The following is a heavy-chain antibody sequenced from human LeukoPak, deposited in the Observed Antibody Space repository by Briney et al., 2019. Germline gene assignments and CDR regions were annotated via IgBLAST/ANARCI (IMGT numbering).Heavy chain of an antibody. Sequence: AGGSLRLSCAASVFIFSIYDMCWARQAPGKGLEWVAFIQHDGTNRYYADTVKGRFTISRDNSKNTVYLQMNSLRAEDTAVYYCARGSSTVSPPGYWGQGTLVTVSS. D-gene: IGHD1-26*01. V-gene: IGHV3-30*02. CDR2: IQHDGTNR. CDR3: ARGSSTVSPPGY. J-gene: IGHJ4*02. CDR1: VFIFSIYD.